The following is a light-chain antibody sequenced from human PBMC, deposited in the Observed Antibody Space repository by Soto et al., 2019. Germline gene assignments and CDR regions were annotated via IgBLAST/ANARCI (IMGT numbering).Light chain of an antibody. Sequence: QSVLTQPRSVSGSPGQSVAISCTGTSCDVGGYNCVSWYQQHPGKAPKLMIYYVSKRPSWVPDRFSGSKSXSTXSLTISXXXAEDEADYYCCSYATTFYVFGSGTKVTVL. CDR2: YVS. V-gene: IGLV2-11*01. CDR1: SCDVGGYNC. J-gene: IGLJ1*01. CDR3: CSYATTFYV.